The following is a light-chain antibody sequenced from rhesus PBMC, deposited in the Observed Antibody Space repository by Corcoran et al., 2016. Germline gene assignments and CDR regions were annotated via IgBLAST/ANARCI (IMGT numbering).Light chain of an antibody. J-gene: IGKJ2*01. CDR2: RAY. V-gene: IGKV1-74*01. CDR3: PHGCAFPYS. CDR1: ESGNNY. Sequence: DIQMTQSPSSLSASVGDRVTITCRSSESGNNYSNWYPQKPGKAPKLLNYRAYTLQSGVPSRFSGSGSGTHYTFTVSSLQTEDVATYYCPHGCAFPYSFGQGTKVEIK.